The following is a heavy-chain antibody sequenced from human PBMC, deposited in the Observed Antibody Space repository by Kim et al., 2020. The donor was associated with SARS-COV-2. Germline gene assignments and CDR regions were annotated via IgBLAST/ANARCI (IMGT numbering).Heavy chain of an antibody. J-gene: IGHJ4*02. D-gene: IGHD3-3*01. CDR3: ASSDPQNFGPGWAPSFDY. Sequence: KGRFTISRDNAKNSLYLQMNSLRAEDTAVSYCASSDPQNFGPGWAPSFDYWGQETLVTVSS. V-gene: IGHV3-11*06.